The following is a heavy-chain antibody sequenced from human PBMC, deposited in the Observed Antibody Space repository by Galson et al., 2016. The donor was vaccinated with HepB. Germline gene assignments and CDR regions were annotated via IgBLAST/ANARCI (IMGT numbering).Heavy chain of an antibody. CDR3: GRDGMGPSSDWGIVDY. Sequence: SLRLSCAASGFTFDDYWMSWVRQAPGKGLEWVADIKEDGTERFYSDSVKGRFTISRDNAKISLFLQKNSLVAEDTSVYYCGRDGMGPSSDWGIVDYWGQGTLVTVSS. V-gene: IGHV3-7*03. CDR1: GFTFDDYW. J-gene: IGHJ4*02. CDR2: IKEDGTER. D-gene: IGHD6-19*01.